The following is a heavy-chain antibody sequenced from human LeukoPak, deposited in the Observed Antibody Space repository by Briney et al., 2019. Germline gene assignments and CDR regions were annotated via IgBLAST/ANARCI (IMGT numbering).Heavy chain of an antibody. CDR3: ARSILWSGHRYYFDY. D-gene: IGHD3-3*01. V-gene: IGHV5-51*01. CDR1: GYSFTSYW. CDR2: IYPGDSDT. Sequence: GESLKISCKGSGYSFTSYWIGWVRQMPGKGLEWMGIIYPGDSDTRYSPSFQGQVTISADKSISTAYLQWSSLKASDTAMYYCARSILWSGHRYYFDYWGQGTLVTVSS. J-gene: IGHJ4*02.